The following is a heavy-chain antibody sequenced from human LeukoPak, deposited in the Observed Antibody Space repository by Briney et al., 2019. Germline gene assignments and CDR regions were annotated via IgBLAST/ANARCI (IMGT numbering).Heavy chain of an antibody. Sequence: GASVKVSCKASGYTFTGYYMHWVRQAPGQGLEWMSWINPNSGGTNYAQKFQGRVTMTRDTSISTAYMELRRLRSDDTAVYYCARGGYTYYYDSSGLHFDYWGQGTLVTVSS. J-gene: IGHJ4*02. CDR1: GYTFTGYY. V-gene: IGHV1-2*02. CDR2: INPNSGGT. D-gene: IGHD3-22*01. CDR3: ARGGYTYYYDSSGLHFDY.